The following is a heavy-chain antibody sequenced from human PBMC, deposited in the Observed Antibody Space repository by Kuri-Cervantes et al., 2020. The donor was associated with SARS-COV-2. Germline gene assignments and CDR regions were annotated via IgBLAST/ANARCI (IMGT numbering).Heavy chain of an antibody. D-gene: IGHD5-24*01. J-gene: IGHJ4*02. CDR1: GETFSGYY. Sequence: SQTLSLTCAFYGETFSGYYWSWIRQPPGKGLEWIGEINHSGSTNYNPSLKSRVTISVDTSKNQFSLKLSSVTAADTVVYYCGKVSWLQPWHRYSDSWGQGTLVTVSS. CDR3: GKVSWLQPWHRYSDS. CDR2: INHSGST. V-gene: IGHV4-34*01.